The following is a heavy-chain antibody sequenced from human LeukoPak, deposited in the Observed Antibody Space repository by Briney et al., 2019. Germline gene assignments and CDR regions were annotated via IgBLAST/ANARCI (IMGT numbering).Heavy chain of an antibody. CDR3: ARAGIAAAGTLDY. V-gene: IGHV1-69*01. Sequence: SVKVSCKASGGTFSSYAISWVRQAPGQGLEWMGGIIPIFGTANCAQKFQGRVTITADESTSTAYMELSSLRSEDTAVYYCARAGIAAAGTLDYWGQGTLVTVSS. J-gene: IGHJ4*02. CDR2: IIPIFGTA. CDR1: GGTFSSYA. D-gene: IGHD6-13*01.